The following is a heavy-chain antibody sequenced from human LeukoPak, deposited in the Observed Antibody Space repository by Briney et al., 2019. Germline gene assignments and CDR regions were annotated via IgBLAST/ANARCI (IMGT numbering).Heavy chain of an antibody. Sequence: SETLSLTCTVSGGSISSYYWSWIRQPPGKGLEWIGYIYYSGSTSYKRSLKSRVTISVDTSKNQFSLKLSSVTASDTAVYYCARLAGYWGQGTLVTVSS. J-gene: IGHJ4*02. V-gene: IGHV4-59*01. CDR2: IYYSGST. CDR3: ARLAGY. D-gene: IGHD3-10*01. CDR1: GGSISSYY.